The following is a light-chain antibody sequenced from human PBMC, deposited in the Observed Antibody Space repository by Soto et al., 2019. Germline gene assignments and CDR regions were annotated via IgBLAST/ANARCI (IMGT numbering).Light chain of an antibody. V-gene: IGKV1-33*01. Sequence: DIQMTQSPSSLSASVGDRVIITCQASQDISNYLNWYQQKPGKAPKLLIYDASSLEAGVPLRFSGSGSGTDFTLTISSLQPEDIAAYYCQQYDNVPLTFGGGSKVEIK. J-gene: IGKJ4*01. CDR3: QQYDNVPLT. CDR1: QDISNY. CDR2: DAS.